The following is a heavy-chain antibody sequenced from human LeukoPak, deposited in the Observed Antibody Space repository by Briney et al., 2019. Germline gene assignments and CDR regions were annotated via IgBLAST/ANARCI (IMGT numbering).Heavy chain of an antibody. J-gene: IGHJ4*02. CDR2: IYYSGST. V-gene: IGHV4-39*01. Sequence: PSETLSLTCTVSGGSISSSSYYWGWIRQPPGKGLEWIGSIYYSGSTYYNPSLKSRVTISVDTSKNQFSLKLSSVTAADTAVYYCARQNVVVVVPAAHRGVDYWGQGTLVTVSS. D-gene: IGHD2-2*01. CDR1: GGSISSSSYY. CDR3: ARQNVVVVVPAAHRGVDY.